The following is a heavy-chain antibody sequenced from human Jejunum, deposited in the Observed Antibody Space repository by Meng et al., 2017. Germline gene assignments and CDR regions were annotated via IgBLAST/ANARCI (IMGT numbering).Heavy chain of an antibody. Sequence: EVQLVESGGVLVQPGGSLRLSWTASGFTFSTYWMHWVRQIPGKGLVWVSRISTDGRTTNYADSVKGRFTISRDNAKNTLYLQMNSLGGEDTALYYCAGARGNNYGFFESWGQGTLVTVSS. CDR2: ISTDGRTT. D-gene: IGHD5-18*01. V-gene: IGHV3-74*01. CDR1: GFTFSTYW. CDR3: AGARGNNYGFFES. J-gene: IGHJ4*02.